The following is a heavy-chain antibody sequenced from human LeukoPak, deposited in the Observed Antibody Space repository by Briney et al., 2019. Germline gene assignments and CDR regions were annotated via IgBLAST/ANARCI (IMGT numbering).Heavy chain of an antibody. CDR2: ISYDGSNK. Sequence: GGSLRLSCAASGFTFSSYGMHWVRQAPGKGLEWVAVISYDGSNKYYAGSVKGRFTISRDNSKNTLYLQMNSLRAEDTAVYYCAKDSYGMDVWGQGTTVTVSS. V-gene: IGHV3-30*18. J-gene: IGHJ6*02. CDR3: AKDSYGMDV. CDR1: GFTFSSYG.